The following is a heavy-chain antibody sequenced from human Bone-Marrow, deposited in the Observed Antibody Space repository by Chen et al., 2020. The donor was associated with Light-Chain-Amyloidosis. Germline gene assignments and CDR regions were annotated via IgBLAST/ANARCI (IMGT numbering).Heavy chain of an antibody. V-gene: IGHV3-23*01. CDR2: ISGSGGSR. D-gene: IGHD3-9*01. Sequence: GSAQPGGSLRLSCAASGFAFSSYAMSWVRQAPGKGLEWVSTISGSGGSRYYGDSVKGRLTISRDNSKNALFLQMNSLRAEDTAVYYCAKDISYDDILPGYPADAFDIWGQGTMVTVSS. J-gene: IGHJ3*02. CDR3: AKDISYDDILPGYPADAFDI. CDR1: GFAFSSYA.